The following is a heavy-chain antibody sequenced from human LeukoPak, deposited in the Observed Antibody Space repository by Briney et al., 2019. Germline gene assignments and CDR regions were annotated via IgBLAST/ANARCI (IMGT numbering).Heavy chain of an antibody. D-gene: IGHD2-15*01. J-gene: IGHJ4*02. CDR3: ARDRWRSGGSGGGDY. V-gene: IGHV3-23*01. CDR2: ISGSGGST. CDR1: GFTFSSYG. Sequence: GGSLRLSCAASGFTFSSYGMTWVRQAPGKGLEWVSTISGSGGSTYYADSVKGRFTISRDNSKNTLSLQMNSLRAEDTAVYYCARDRWRSGGSGGGDYWGQGTLVTASS.